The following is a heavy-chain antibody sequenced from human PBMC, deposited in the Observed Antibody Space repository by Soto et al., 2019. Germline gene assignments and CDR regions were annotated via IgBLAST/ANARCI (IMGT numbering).Heavy chain of an antibody. Sequence: GGSLRLSCAASGFTISSNAMYWVRQAPGKGLEWVSGISDRGDTTHYADSVKGRFTISRDTSKNTLYLQLNTLRADDTAVYYCAKDKPGTTYFDYWGQVTLVTVSS. J-gene: IGHJ4*02. CDR1: GFTISSNA. D-gene: IGHD1-1*01. V-gene: IGHV3-23*01. CDR3: AKDKPGTTYFDY. CDR2: ISDRGDTT.